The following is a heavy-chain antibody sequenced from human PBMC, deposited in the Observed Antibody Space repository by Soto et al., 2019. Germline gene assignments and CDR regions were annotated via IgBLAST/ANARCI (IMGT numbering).Heavy chain of an antibody. CDR2: ISGSGGGT. CDR3: AKDQRGFTSTARIDY. D-gene: IGHD6-13*01. Sequence: PGGSLRLSCSASGFTCSGYVMNWVRQAPGKGLEWVSSISGSGGGTYYTDSVKGRFTISRDNSKNTLYLQMNSLRAEDTALYYCAKDQRGFTSTARIDYWGQGALVTSPQ. V-gene: IGHV3-23*01. J-gene: IGHJ4*02. CDR1: GFTCSGYV.